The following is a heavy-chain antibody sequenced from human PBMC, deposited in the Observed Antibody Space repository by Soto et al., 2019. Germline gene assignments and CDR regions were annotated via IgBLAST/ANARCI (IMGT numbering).Heavy chain of an antibody. CDR3: AKAGEEQRLDYYYYMDV. D-gene: IGHD6-25*01. J-gene: IGHJ6*03. V-gene: IGHV3-30*18. CDR1: GFTFSSYV. Sequence: QVQLVESGGGVVQPGRSLRLSCAASGFTFSSYVMHWVSQAPGKGLEWVTLISDDGSEKYYADSVRGRFTISRDNSKNTLYLQMSSMRAEDKAVYYCAKAGEEQRLDYYYYMDVWGKGTTVTVSS. CDR2: ISDDGSEK.